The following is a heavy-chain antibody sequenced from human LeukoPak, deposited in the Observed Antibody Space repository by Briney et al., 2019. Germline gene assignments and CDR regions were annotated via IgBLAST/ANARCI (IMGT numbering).Heavy chain of an antibody. CDR2: IYYSGST. D-gene: IGHD6-13*01. J-gene: IGHJ5*02. CDR3: AIYDRMTIAAAGTEWFDP. V-gene: IGHV4-59*12. Sequence: MSSETLSLTCTVSGGSISSYYWSWIRQPPGKGLEWIGYIYYSGSTNYNPSLKSRVTISVDTSKNQFSLNLSSVTAADTAVYYCAIYDRMTIAAAGTEWFDPWGQGTLVTVPS. CDR1: GGSISSYY.